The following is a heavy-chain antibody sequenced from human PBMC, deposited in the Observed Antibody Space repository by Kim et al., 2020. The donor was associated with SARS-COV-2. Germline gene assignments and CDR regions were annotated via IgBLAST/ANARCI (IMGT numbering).Heavy chain of an antibody. CDR1: GGSLSAAFYY. J-gene: IGHJ4*02. V-gene: IGHV4-39*01. Sequence: SETLSLTCTISGGSLSAAFYYWGWIRQPPGKGLEWIGCIYYSGTTDYSPALRSRVTIALDTSKNQFSLKRSSVTATDTAVYYCARRGDYWGQGTLVPVSS. CDR3: ARRGDY. CDR2: IYYSGTT.